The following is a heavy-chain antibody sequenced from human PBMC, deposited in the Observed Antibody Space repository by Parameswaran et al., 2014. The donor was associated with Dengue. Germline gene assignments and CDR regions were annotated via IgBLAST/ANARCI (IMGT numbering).Heavy chain of an antibody. CDR2: MNPNSGNT. V-gene: IGHV1-8*01. J-gene: IGHJ5*02. CDR3: ARGLRRYCSSTSCYSGWFDP. Sequence: WVRQAPGQGLEWMGWMNPNSGNTGYAQKFQGRVTMTRNTSISTAYMELSSLRSEDTAVYYCARGLRRYCSSTSCYSGWFDPWGQGTLVTVSS. D-gene: IGHD2-2*02.